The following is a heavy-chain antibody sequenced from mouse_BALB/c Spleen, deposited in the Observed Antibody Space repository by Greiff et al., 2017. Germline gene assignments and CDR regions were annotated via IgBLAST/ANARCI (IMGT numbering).Heavy chain of an antibody. CDR2: FYPGSGSI. D-gene: IGHD2-3*01. J-gene: IGHJ3*01. V-gene: IGHV1-62-2*01. CDR1: GYTFTEYI. CDR3: ARHEDGIYDGYYWFAY. Sequence: QVQLQQSGAGLVKPGASVKLSCKASGYTFTEYIIHWVKQRSGQGLEWIGWFYPGSGSIKYNEKFKDKATLTADKSSSTVYMELSRLTSEDSAVYFCARHEDGIYDGYYWFAYWGQGTLVTVSA.